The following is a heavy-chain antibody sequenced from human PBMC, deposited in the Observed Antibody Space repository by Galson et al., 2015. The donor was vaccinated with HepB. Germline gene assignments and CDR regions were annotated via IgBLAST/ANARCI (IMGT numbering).Heavy chain of an antibody. Sequence: SLRLSCAASGFTFSNSAMNWVRQAPGKGLEWLSVITATGSTTYYADSVKGRFTISRDNSKNTLYLQMNSLRADDTAVYYCAKEDGSTYWYFDLWGRGTLVTVSS. CDR2: ITATGSTT. CDR3: AKEDGSTYWYFDL. D-gene: IGHD5-24*01. CDR1: GFTFSNSA. J-gene: IGHJ2*01. V-gene: IGHV3-23*01.